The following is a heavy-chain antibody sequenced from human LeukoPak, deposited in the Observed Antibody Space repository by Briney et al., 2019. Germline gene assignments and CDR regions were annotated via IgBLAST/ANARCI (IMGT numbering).Heavy chain of an antibody. J-gene: IGHJ4*02. Sequence: GASVKVSCKASGGTFSSYAISWVRQAPGQGLEWMGGIIPIFGTANYAQKFQGRVTITADESTSTAYMELRSLRSDDTAVYYCSAAPRVWNFDYWGQGTLVTVSS. V-gene: IGHV1-69*13. CDR1: GGTFSSYA. D-gene: IGHD3-16*01. CDR2: IIPIFGTA. CDR3: SAAPRVWNFDY.